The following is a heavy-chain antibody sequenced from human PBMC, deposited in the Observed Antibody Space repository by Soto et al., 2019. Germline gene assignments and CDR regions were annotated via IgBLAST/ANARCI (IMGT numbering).Heavy chain of an antibody. V-gene: IGHV3-30*14. D-gene: IGHD3-22*01. CDR2: ISYDGSNK. CDR1: GFTFSSYA. Sequence: QVQLVESGGGVVQPGRSLRLSCAASGFTFSSYAMHWVRQAPGKGLEWVAVISYDGSNKYYADSVKGRFTISRDNSKNTLYVQMNSLRVEDTAVYYCASDVYYYDSSGYGALDYLGQGTLVTVSS. J-gene: IGHJ4*02. CDR3: ASDVYYYDSSGYGALDY.